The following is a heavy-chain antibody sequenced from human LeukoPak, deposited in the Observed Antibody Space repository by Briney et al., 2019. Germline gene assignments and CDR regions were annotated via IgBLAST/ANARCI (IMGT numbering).Heavy chain of an antibody. J-gene: IGHJ3*02. Sequence: PSETLSPTCTASGGSISSYYWSWIRQPPGKGLEWIGYIYYSGSTNYNPSLKSRVTISVDTSKNQFSLKLSSVTAADTAVYYSARSARDRAFDISGQGTKVTVSS. CDR3: ARSARDRAFDI. CDR1: GGSISSYY. CDR2: IYYSGST. V-gene: IGHV4-59*08.